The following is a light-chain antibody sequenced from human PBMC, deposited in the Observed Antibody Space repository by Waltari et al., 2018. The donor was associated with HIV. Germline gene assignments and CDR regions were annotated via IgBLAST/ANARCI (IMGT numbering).Light chain of an antibody. CDR3: QVWDTSSDQGV. CDR2: DDS. V-gene: IGLV3-21*02. Sequence: SYVLAQPPSVSVAPGQTARITCGGNNIEIKTVPWYQQKPGPAPVLVVHDDSHRPSGIPERFSGSNSGNTATLTISRVEAGDEADYFCQVWDTSSDQGVFGGGTKLTVL. J-gene: IGLJ2*01. CDR1: NIEIKT.